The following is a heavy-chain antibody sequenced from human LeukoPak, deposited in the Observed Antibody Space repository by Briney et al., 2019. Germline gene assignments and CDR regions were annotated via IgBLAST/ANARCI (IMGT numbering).Heavy chain of an antibody. Sequence: ASVKVSCKASGYTFTGYYMHWVRQAPGQGLEWMRWINPNSGGTNYAQKFQGRVTMTRDTSISIAYMELSRLRSDDTAVYYCARDLRFLEWPYYYYYMDVWGKGTTVTVSS. D-gene: IGHD3-3*01. CDR3: ARDLRFLEWPYYYYYMDV. J-gene: IGHJ6*03. CDR1: GYTFTGYY. V-gene: IGHV1-2*02. CDR2: INPNSGGT.